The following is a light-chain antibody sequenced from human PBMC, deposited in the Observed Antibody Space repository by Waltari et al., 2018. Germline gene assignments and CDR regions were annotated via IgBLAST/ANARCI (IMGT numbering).Light chain of an antibody. Sequence: EIVLTQSPATLSLSPGERATLSCRARQSVSSYLAGYQQKPGQAPRLLIYDASNRATGIPARFSGSGSGTDFTLTISSLEPEDFAVYYCQQRSNWGLTFGGGTKVEIK. V-gene: IGKV3-11*01. CDR2: DAS. J-gene: IGKJ4*01. CDR3: QQRSNWGLT. CDR1: QSVSSY.